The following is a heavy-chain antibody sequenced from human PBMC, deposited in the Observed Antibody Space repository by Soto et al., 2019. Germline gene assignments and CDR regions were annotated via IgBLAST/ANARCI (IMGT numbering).Heavy chain of an antibody. V-gene: IGHV4-59*01. CDR2: IYYSGST. D-gene: IGHD6-13*01. CDR3: ARGLAAAGIGWFDP. Sequence: SETLSLTCTVSGGSISSYYWSWIRQPPGKGLEWIGYIYYSGSTNYDPSLKSRVTISVDTSKNQFSLKLSSVTAADTAVYYCARGLAAAGIGWFDPWGQGTLVTVS. J-gene: IGHJ5*02. CDR1: GGSISSYY.